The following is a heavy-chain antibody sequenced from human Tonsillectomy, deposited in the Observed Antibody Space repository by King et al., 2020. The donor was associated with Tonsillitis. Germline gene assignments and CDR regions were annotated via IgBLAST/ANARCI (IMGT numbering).Heavy chain of an antibody. V-gene: IGHV3-23*04. CDR3: AKDSGYYDSSGYYYVDAFDI. Sequence: VQLVESGGGLVQPGGSLRLSCAASVFTFISYAMSWVRQSPGKGLEWVSAISGCGGSTYYADSLRGRFTISRDNSKNTLYLQMNSLRAEDTAVYYCAKDSGYYDSSGYYYVDAFDIWGQGTMVTVSS. D-gene: IGHD3-22*01. CDR1: VFTFISYA. CDR2: ISGCGGST. J-gene: IGHJ3*02.